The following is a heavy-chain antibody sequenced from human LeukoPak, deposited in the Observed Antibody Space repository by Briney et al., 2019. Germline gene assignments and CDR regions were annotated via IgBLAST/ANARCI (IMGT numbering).Heavy chain of an antibody. CDR2: ISGSGGST. CDR1: GFTFSSYG. D-gene: IGHD3-10*02. V-gene: IGHV3-23*01. CDR3: AELGITMIGGV. J-gene: IGHJ6*04. Sequence: GGSLRLSCAASGFTFSSYGMSWVRQAPGKGLERVSAISGSGGSTNYADSVKGRFIISRDNSKNMLYLQMNSLRAEDTAVYYCAELGITMIGGVWGKGTTVTISS.